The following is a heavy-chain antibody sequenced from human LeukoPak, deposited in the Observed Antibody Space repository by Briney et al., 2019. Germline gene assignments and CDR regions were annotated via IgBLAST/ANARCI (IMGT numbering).Heavy chain of an antibody. J-gene: IGHJ4*02. Sequence: SETLSLTCTVSGGSIGSYYWSWIRQPPGKGLEWIGYIYYSGSTNYNPSLKSRVTISVDTSKNQFSLKLSSVTAADTAVYYCARHFRRGYSYGFDYWGQGTLVTVSS. D-gene: IGHD5-18*01. CDR3: ARHFRRGYSYGFDY. CDR2: IYYSGST. CDR1: GGSIGSYY. V-gene: IGHV4-59*08.